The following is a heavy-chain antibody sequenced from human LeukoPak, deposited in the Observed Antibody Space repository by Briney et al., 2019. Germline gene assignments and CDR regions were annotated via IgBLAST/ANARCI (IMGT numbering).Heavy chain of an antibody. CDR1: GGTFSSYA. CDR3: ARDETYYYDSSGYPNAFDI. Sequence: SVKVSCKASGGTFSSYAISWVRQAPGQGLEWVGGIIPIFGTANYAQKFQGRVTITADESTSTAYMELSSLRSEDTAVYYCARDETYYYDSSGYPNAFDIWGQGTMVTVSS. J-gene: IGHJ3*02. V-gene: IGHV1-69*13. CDR2: IIPIFGTA. D-gene: IGHD3-22*01.